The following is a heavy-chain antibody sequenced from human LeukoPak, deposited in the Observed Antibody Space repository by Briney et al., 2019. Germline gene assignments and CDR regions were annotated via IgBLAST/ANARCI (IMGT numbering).Heavy chain of an antibody. J-gene: IGHJ6*04. CDR1: GFTFSDYY. D-gene: IGHD3-10*02. V-gene: IGHV3-7*01. Sequence: GGSLRLSCAASGFTFSDYYMSWIRQAPGKGLEWVANIKQDGSEKYYVDSVKGRFTISRDNAENSLYLQMNSLRAEDTAVYYCAELGITMIGGVWGKGTTVTISS. CDR2: IKQDGSEK. CDR3: AELGITMIGGV.